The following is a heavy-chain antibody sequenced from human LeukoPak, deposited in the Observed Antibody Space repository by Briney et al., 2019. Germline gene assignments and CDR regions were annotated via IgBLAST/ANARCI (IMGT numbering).Heavy chain of an antibody. CDR2: ISSDNGNT. Sequence: ASVKVSCKASGGTFSSYAISWVRQAPGQGLEWMGWISSDNGNTNYAQKLQGRVTLTTDTSTDTAYMELRSLRSDDTAVYYCARGGTSGTYGLDYWGQGTLVTVSS. J-gene: IGHJ4*02. CDR3: ARGGTSGTYGLDY. V-gene: IGHV1-18*01. D-gene: IGHD1-26*01. CDR1: GGTFSSYA.